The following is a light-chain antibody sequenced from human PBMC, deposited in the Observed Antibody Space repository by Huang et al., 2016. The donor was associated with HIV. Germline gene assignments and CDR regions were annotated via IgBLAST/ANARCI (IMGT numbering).Light chain of an antibody. CDR2: GAS. V-gene: IGKV3-20*01. CDR1: RNLTNSQ. J-gene: IGKJ2*01. Sequence: EVVLTQSPGILSLSAGERASLSCRASRNLTNSQLAWYQQKVGQPPRLLVFGASTRGAGVPERFTGGGSGGDFPPSIGCLEPYEFETYYCQKYDTFSFGQGTRLE. CDR3: QKYDTFS.